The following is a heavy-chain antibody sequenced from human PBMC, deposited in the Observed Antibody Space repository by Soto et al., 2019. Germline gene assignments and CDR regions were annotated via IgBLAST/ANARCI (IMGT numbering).Heavy chain of an antibody. D-gene: IGHD3-16*01. V-gene: IGHV4-30-2*01. CDR2: IYHSGVT. Sequence: QLQLQESGSGLVKPSQTLSLTCAVSGGSISSGGYSWSWIRQPPGKGLEWIGYIYHSGVTYYNPSLNRRDTISFDRSKNQFSLKLSSVTSAVTAVYYCASGGGLTRYYWGQGTLVTVSS. J-gene: IGHJ4*02. CDR1: GGSISSGGYS. CDR3: ASGGGLTRYY.